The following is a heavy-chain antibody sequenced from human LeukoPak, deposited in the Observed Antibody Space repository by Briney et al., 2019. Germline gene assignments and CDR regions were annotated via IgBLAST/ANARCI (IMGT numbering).Heavy chain of an antibody. CDR1: VDSFSGYY. V-gene: IGHV4-34*01. CDR3: AREREGYFDI. Sequence: SETLSLTCAVYVDSFSGYYWSWIRQPPGKGLEWIGEINHGGNTNYNPSLKSRVTISVVTSKNQFSLKLSSMTAADTAVYYCAREREGYFDIWGRGTVVTVSS. CDR2: INHGGNT. J-gene: IGHJ2*01.